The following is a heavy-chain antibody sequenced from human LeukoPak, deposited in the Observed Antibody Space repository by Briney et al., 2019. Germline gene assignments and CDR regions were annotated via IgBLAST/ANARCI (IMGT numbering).Heavy chain of an antibody. CDR1: GFTFSSYA. Sequence: GGSLRLSCAPSGFTFSSYAMSWVRQAPGKGLEWGSSISGSGTSTYYADSVKGRFTISRDKSKQTLYLQMNSLRSEDTAVYYCARSAYGDYVGGDYWGQGTLVTVSS. V-gene: IGHV3-23*01. D-gene: IGHD4-17*01. CDR2: ISGSGTST. CDR3: ARSAYGDYVGGDY. J-gene: IGHJ4*02.